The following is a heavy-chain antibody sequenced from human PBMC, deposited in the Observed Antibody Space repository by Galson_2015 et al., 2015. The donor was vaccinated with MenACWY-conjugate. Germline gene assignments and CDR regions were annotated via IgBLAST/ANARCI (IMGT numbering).Heavy chain of an antibody. CDR1: GFTFSSYV. CDR3: AKVSGTFWYFDL. J-gene: IGHJ2*01. CDR2: ISKSGGST. Sequence: SLRLSCAVSGFTFSSYVMTWVCQAPGKGLEWVSSISKSGGSTYDADSVKGRFTISRDNSKNTLYLQMNSLRAEDTAVYYCAKVSGTFWYFDLWGRGTLVTVSS. D-gene: IGHD1-26*01. V-gene: IGHV3-23*01.